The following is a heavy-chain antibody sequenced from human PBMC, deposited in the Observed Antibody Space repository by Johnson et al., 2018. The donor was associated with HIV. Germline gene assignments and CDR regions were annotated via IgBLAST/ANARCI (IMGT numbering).Heavy chain of an antibody. Sequence: QVQLVESGGGLVQPGRSLRLSCAASGFTFDDYAMHWVRQAPGKGLEWVAVISYDGSNKYYADSVKGRFTISRDNAKNSLYLQMNSLRAEDTAVYYCARENYYNFPLDAFDIWGQGTMVTVSS. V-gene: IGHV3-30-3*01. CDR1: GFTFDDYA. CDR3: ARENYYNFPLDAFDI. D-gene: IGHD3-3*01. CDR2: ISYDGSNK. J-gene: IGHJ3*02.